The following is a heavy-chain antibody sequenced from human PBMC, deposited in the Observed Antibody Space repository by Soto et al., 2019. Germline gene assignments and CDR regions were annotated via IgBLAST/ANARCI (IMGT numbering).Heavy chain of an antibody. D-gene: IGHD2-2*01. CDR1: GFTFSSYG. V-gene: IGHV3-33*01. CDR3: ARDREYQLLRGWDYYYYYMDV. Sequence: GGSLRLSCAASGFTFSSYGMHWVRQAPGKGLEWVAVIWYDGSNKYYADSVKGRFTISRDNSKNTLYLQMNSLRAEDTAVYYCARDREYQLLRGWDYYYYYMDVWGKGTTVTVSS. CDR2: IWYDGSNK. J-gene: IGHJ6*03.